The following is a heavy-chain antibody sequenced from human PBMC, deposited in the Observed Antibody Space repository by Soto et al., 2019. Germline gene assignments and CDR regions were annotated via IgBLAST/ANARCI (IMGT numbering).Heavy chain of an antibody. CDR1: GYSFTTYW. Sequence: PGESLKISCKGSGYSFTTYWLAWVRQMPGKGLEYMGIIYPGDSDTRYSPSFHGQVTISADKSISTAYLQWTSLKASDSAIYYCARARVSTPRLEDPFDIWGQGTVVTVSS. CDR2: IYPGDSDT. J-gene: IGHJ3*02. D-gene: IGHD5-12*01. V-gene: IGHV5-51*01. CDR3: ARARVSTPRLEDPFDI.